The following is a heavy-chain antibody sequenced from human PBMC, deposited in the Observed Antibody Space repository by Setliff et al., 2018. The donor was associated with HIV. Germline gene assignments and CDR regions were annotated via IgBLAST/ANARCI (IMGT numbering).Heavy chain of an antibody. Sequence: ASVKVSCKASGYSFTKYVMHWVRQAPGQRLEWMGWINAGNDNTKYSQKFQGRVTITRDTSANTAYMELRSLRSDDTAMYYCARGGSLFTMTTHPFDIWGPGSLVTVSS. CDR3: ARGGSLFTMTTHPFDI. CDR2: INAGNDNT. J-gene: IGHJ1*01. CDR1: GYSFTKYV. V-gene: IGHV1-3*01. D-gene: IGHD3-22*01.